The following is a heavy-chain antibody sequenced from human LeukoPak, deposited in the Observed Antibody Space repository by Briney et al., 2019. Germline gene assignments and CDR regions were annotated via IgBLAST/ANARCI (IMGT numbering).Heavy chain of an antibody. J-gene: IGHJ5*02. V-gene: IGHV4-59*01. CDR1: GGSISSYY. Sequence: SETLSLTCTVSGGSISSYYWSWIRQPPGKGLEWIGYVYYTGSTNYNPSLNSRVTMSIDTSKNQFSLRLSSVTAADTAVYYCVKGQWLLLDGGPFNWFDPWGQGTLVTVSS. CDR3: VKGQWLLLDGGPFNWFDP. D-gene: IGHD3-3*01. CDR2: VYYTGST.